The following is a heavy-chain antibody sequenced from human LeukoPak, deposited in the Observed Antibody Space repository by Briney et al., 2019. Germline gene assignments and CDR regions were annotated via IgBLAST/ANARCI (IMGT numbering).Heavy chain of an antibody. CDR2: IDPSDSYT. CDR3: ARHYCSGGSCYSPYYYYGMDA. V-gene: IGHV5-10-1*01. CDR1: GYRFTSYW. J-gene: IGHJ6*04. Sequence: GESLKISCKGSGYRFTSYWISWVRQMPGKGLEWMGRIDPSDSYTNYSPSFQGHVTISADKSISTAYLQWSSLKASDTAIYYCARHYCSGGSCYSPYYYYGMDAWGKGTTVTVSS. D-gene: IGHD2-15*01.